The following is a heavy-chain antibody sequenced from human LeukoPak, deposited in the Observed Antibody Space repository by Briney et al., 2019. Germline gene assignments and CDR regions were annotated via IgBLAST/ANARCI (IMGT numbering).Heavy chain of an antibody. CDR2: INHSGST. CDR3: ARRGSVASFLFDY. D-gene: IGHD6-19*01. V-gene: IGHV4-34*01. J-gene: IGHJ4*02. Sequence: SETLSLTCAVYGGSFSGYYWSWIRQPPGKGLEWIGEINHSGSTYYNPSLKSRVTISVDTSKNQFSLKLSSVTAADTAVYYCARRGSVASFLFDYWGQGTLVTVSS. CDR1: GGSFSGYY.